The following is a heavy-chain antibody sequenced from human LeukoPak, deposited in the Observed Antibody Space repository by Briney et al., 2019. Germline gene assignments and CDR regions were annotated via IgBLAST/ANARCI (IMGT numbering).Heavy chain of an antibody. CDR2: LNPNSGSA. D-gene: IGHD3/OR15-3a*01. Sequence: ASVKVSCKASGGTFSSYAISWVRQAPGQGLEWMGWLNPNSGSAGYAQNFQGRLTITGDTSMSTAYMELSSLRSEDTAVYYCARVTSGFWAGYYDPFDIWGQGTMVTVSS. J-gene: IGHJ3*02. CDR1: GGTFSSYA. CDR3: ARVTSGFWAGYYDPFDI. V-gene: IGHV1-8*03.